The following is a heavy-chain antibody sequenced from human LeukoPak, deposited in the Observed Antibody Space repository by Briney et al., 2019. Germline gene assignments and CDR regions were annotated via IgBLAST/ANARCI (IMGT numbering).Heavy chain of an antibody. V-gene: IGHV3-21*01. D-gene: IGHD2-15*01. CDR2: ISSSSSYI. J-gene: IGHJ4*02. CDR1: GFTFSSYS. Sequence: PGGSLRLSCAASGFTFSSYSMNWVRQAPGKGLDWVSSISSSSSYIYYADSVKGRFTISRDNAKNSLYLQMNSLRAEDTAVYYCVVVAVPYYFDYWGQGTLVTVSS. CDR3: VVVAVPYYFDY.